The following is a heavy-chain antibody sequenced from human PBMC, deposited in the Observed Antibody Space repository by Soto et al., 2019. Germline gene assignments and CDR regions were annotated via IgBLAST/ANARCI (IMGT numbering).Heavy chain of an antibody. CDR2: ISAYNGNR. CDR1: GYTVSSYG. D-gene: IGHD6-19*01. Sequence: ASVKVSCKASGYTVSSYGISRVRQAPGQGLEWVGWISAYNGNRNYAQKLQDRVTMTTDTSTNTFYMELRSLRSDDTAVYYCARDYIAVAGPFDYWGQGTLVTVSS. J-gene: IGHJ4*02. V-gene: IGHV1-18*01. CDR3: ARDYIAVAGPFDY.